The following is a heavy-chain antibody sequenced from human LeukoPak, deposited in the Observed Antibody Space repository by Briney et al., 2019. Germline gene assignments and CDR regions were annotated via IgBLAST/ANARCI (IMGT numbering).Heavy chain of an antibody. Sequence: ASVTVSCTASGYTFTSYYMHWVRQAPGQGLEWMGIINPSGGSTSYAQKFQGRVTMTRDTSTSTVYMELSSLRSEDTAVYYCARDGEHTAMVTYYFDYWGQGTLVTVSS. CDR3: ARDGEHTAMVTYYFDY. CDR2: INPSGGST. V-gene: IGHV1-46*01. J-gene: IGHJ4*02. CDR1: GYTFTSYY. D-gene: IGHD5-18*01.